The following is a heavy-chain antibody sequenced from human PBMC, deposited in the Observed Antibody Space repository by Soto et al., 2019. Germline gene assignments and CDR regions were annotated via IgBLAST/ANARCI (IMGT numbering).Heavy chain of an antibody. CDR1: GGSISSADYY. J-gene: IGHJ4*02. D-gene: IGHD5-18*01. V-gene: IGHV4-30-4*01. Sequence: SETLSLTCTVSGGSISSADYYWSWIRQPPGKGLEWIGYIYFSGSTYYNPSLKSRVTISVDTSKNQFSLRLRSVTAADTAVYYCARERYNYAFYFDYWGQGTLVTAPQ. CDR3: ARERYNYAFYFDY. CDR2: IYFSGST.